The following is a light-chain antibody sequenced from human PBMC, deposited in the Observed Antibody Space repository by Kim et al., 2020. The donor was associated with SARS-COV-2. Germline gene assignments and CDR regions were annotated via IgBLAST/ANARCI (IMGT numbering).Light chain of an antibody. CDR2: EDT. J-gene: IGLJ2*01. Sequence: VSPGQTASITCSGDKLGDKYACWYQQKPGQSPVLVIYEDTKRPSGIPKRFSGSNSGNTATLTISGIQAMDEADYYCQAWDSSTAVFGGGTQLTVL. CDR3: QAWDSSTAV. CDR1: KLGDKY. V-gene: IGLV3-1*01.